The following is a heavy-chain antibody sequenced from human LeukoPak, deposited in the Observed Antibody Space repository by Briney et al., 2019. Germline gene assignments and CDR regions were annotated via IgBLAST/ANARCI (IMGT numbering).Heavy chain of an antibody. CDR1: GFTFSSYS. CDR2: ISSSSSTI. D-gene: IGHD5-18*01. V-gene: IGHV3-48*01. J-gene: IGHJ6*03. Sequence: PGGSLRLSCAASGFTFSSYSMNWVRQAPGKGLEWVSYISSSSSTIYYADSVKGRFTISRDNAKNSLYLQMNSLRAEDTAVYYCARDYPTVYSYGWFYYMDVWGKGTTVTVSS. CDR3: ARDYPTVYSYGWFYYMDV.